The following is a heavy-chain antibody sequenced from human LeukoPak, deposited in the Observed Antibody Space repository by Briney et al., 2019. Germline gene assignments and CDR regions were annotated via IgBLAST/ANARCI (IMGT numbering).Heavy chain of an antibody. CDR2: IYYSGST. J-gene: IGHJ4*02. V-gene: IGHV4-39*01. CDR3: ARLEWEPPDY. Sequence: SETLSLTCTVSGGSISSYYWGWIRQPPGKGLEWIGSIYYSGSTYYNPSLKGRVTISVDTSKNQFSLKLSSVTAADTDVYYCARLEWEPPDYWGQGTLVTVSS. CDR1: GGSISSYY. D-gene: IGHD1-26*01.